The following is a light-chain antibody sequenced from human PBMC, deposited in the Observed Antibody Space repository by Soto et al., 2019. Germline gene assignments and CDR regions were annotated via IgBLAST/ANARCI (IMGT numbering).Light chain of an antibody. CDR1: QSVSNN. V-gene: IGKV3D-15*01. J-gene: IGKJ2*01. CDR3: QQYNDWPPL. CDR2: GAS. Sequence: EIVLTQSPGTLSLSPGERATLSCRASQSVSNNYLAWYQQKPGQAPRLLIYGASNRATGIPDRFSGSGSGTEFTLTISSLQSEDFAVYYCQQYNDWPPLFGQGTKVDIK.